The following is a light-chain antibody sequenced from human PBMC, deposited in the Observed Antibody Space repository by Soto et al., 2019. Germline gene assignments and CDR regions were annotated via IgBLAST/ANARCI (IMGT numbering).Light chain of an antibody. V-gene: IGLV4-69*01. J-gene: IGLJ2*01. CDR1: SGHINYA. Sequence: QLVLTQSPSASASLGASVKLTCTLSSGHINYAIAWHQQQPEKGPRYLMTLNSDGTHTRGDGIPDRFSGSSSGAERYLTISSLQSDDEADYYCQTWGTDNQVFGGGTQLTVL. CDR3: QTWGTDNQV. CDR2: LNSDGTH.